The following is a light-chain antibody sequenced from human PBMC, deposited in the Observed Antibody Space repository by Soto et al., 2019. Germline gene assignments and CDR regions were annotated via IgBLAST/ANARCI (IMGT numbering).Light chain of an antibody. CDR2: AAS. J-gene: IGKJ5*01. CDR1: QSISSY. Sequence: DIQMTQSPSSLSASVGDRVTITCRASQSISSYLNWYQQKPGKAPKLLIYAASNLQSGVPSRFSGSGSGTEFTLTISSLQPDDFATYYCQQYNTYSTFGQGTRLEIK. CDR3: QQYNTYST. V-gene: IGKV1-39*01.